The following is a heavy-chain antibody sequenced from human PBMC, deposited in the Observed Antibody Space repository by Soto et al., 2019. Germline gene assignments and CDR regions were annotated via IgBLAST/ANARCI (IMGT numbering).Heavy chain of an antibody. J-gene: IGHJ6*02. CDR2: IYPGDSDT. Sequence: LGESLKISCEGSGYSFTSYWIGWVRQMPGKGLEWMGIIYPGDSDTRYSPSFQGQVTISADKSISTAYLQWSCLKASDTAMYYCARTSAAGKYYYGMDVWGQGTTGTVSS. CDR1: GYSFTSYW. V-gene: IGHV5-51*01. CDR3: ARTSAAGKYYYGMDV. D-gene: IGHD6-13*01.